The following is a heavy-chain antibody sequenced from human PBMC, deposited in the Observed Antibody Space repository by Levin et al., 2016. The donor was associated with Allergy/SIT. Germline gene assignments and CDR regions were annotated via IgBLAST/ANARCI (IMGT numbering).Heavy chain of an antibody. Sequence: SVKVSCKASGYTFTGYYMHWVRQAPGQGLEWMGGIITNFGTTKYAQKFQGRVTVSVDKSTSTAYMELRSLRSDDTAVYYCAREERGVPQGWGQGTLVTVSS. CDR3: AREERGVPQG. J-gene: IGHJ4*02. CDR2: IITNFGTT. CDR1: GYTFTGYY. V-gene: IGHV1-69*06. D-gene: IGHD2-8*01.